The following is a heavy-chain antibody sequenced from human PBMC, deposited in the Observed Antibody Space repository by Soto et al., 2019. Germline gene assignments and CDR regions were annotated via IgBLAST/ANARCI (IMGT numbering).Heavy chain of an antibody. J-gene: IGHJ6*02. CDR3: AKDITYYDSSGYYYYYGMDV. V-gene: IGHV3-9*01. CDR1: GFTFDDYS. Sequence: SLKLSWASSGFTFDDYSMHLVLQAPGKGLEWVSGISWNSGSIGYADSVKGRFTISRDNAKNSLYLQMNSLRAEDTALYYCAKDITYYDSSGYYYYYGMDVWGQGTTVTV. D-gene: IGHD3-22*01. CDR2: ISWNSGSI.